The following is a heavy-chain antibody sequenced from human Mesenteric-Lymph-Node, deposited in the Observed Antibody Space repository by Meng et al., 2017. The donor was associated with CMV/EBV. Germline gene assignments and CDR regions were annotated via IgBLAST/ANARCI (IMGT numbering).Heavy chain of an antibody. V-gene: IGHV4-34*01. CDR3: ARDYYYGSGSYYKSRWFDP. D-gene: IGHD3-10*01. Sequence: SVSGDYWSCIRQPPGKGLEWIGEINHSGSTNYNPSLKSRVTISVDTSKNQFSLKLSSVTAADTAVYYCARDYYYGSGSYYKSRWFDPWGQGTLVTVSS. J-gene: IGHJ5*02. CDR1: SVSGDY. CDR2: INHSGST.